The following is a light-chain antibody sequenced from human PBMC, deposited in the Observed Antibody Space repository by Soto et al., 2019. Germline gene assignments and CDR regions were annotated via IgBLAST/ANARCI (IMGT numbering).Light chain of an antibody. CDR1: SSDVGGYNY. CDR2: EVS. Sequence: QSALTQPASVSGSPGQSITISCTGTSSDVGGYNYVSWYQQHPGKAPKLMIYEVSNRPSGVSNRFSGSKSGNTASLTISGLQAEDEADYYCSSCTSSNTRVFGTGTQLTVL. CDR3: SSCTSSNTRV. V-gene: IGLV2-14*01. J-gene: IGLJ1*01.